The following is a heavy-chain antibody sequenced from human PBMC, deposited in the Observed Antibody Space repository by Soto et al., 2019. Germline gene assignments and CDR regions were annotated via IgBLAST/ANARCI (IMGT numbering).Heavy chain of an antibody. J-gene: IGHJ5*02. CDR2: ISGGGGST. V-gene: IGHV3-23*01. CDR3: AKGVGATGYNWFDP. CDR1: GFTFSNYA. D-gene: IGHD1-26*01. Sequence: PGGSLRLSCAASGFTFSNYAMSWVRQAPGKGLEWVSSISGGGGSTYYAYFADSVKGRFTISRDNSKNTLYLQMNSLRAEDTALYYCAKGVGATGYNWFDPWGQGTLVTVSS.